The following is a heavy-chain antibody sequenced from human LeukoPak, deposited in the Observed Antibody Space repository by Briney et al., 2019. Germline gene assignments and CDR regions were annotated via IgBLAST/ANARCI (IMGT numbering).Heavy chain of an antibody. CDR1: GFTFSSYN. D-gene: IGHD1-26*01. CDR2: ITSDSSYI. Sequence: GGSLRLSCAASGFTFSSYNMNTVRQAPGKGLERVSSITSDSSYIYYADSVKGRFTISRENAKNSLYLQMNSLRADDTAVYYCARDPYSGSYGNYYYYFMDVWGKGTTVTISS. J-gene: IGHJ6*03. V-gene: IGHV3-21*01. CDR3: ARDPYSGSYGNYYYYFMDV.